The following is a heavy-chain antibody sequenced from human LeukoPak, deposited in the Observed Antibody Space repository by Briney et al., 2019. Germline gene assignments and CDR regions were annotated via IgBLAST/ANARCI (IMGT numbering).Heavy chain of an antibody. J-gene: IGHJ4*02. Sequence: SETLSLTCNVSGDSISSSYWSWIRQPPGKGLEWIGYIYYSGSTNYNPSLKSRVTISVDTPKNQFSLKLSSVTAADTAVYYCARGPPRLRPNYFDYWGQGTLVTVSS. CDR1: GDSISSSY. CDR2: IYYSGST. V-gene: IGHV4-59*01. D-gene: IGHD4-17*01. CDR3: ARGPPRLRPNYFDY.